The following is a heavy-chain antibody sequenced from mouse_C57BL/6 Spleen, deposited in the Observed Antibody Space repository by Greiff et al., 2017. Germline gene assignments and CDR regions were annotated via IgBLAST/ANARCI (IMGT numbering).Heavy chain of an antibody. V-gene: IGHV1-76*01. Sequence: QVQLQQSGAELVRPGASVKLSCKASGYTFTDYYINWVKQRPGKGLEWIARIYPGSGNTYCNEKFKGKATLTADKSSSTAYMQLSSLTSEDSAVYVCARDGMVQYYFDYWGQGTTLTVSS. J-gene: IGHJ2*01. D-gene: IGHD2-3*01. CDR3: ARDGMVQYYFDY. CDR2: IYPGSGNT. CDR1: GYTFTDYY.